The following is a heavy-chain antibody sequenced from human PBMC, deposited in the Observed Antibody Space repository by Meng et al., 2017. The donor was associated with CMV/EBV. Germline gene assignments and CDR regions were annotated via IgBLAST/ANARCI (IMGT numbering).Heavy chain of an antibody. V-gene: IGHV3-33*01. Sequence: GESLKISCAASGFTFSSYGMHWVRQAPGKGLEWVAVIWYDGSNKYYADSVKGRFTISRDNSKNTLYLQMNSLRAADTAVYYCARGGSGYGSDYWGQGTLVTVSS. CDR3: ARGGSGYGSDY. CDR1: GFTFSSYG. D-gene: IGHD5-12*01. J-gene: IGHJ4*02. CDR2: IWYDGSNK.